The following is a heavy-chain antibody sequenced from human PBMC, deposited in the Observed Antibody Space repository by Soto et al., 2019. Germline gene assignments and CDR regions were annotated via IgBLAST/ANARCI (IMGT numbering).Heavy chain of an antibody. CDR1: GFTFSSYG. CDR3: AKDLAYSSSWHTYYYYGMDV. V-gene: IGHV3-33*06. Sequence: QVQLVESGGGVVQPGRSLRLSCAASGFTFSSYGMHWVRQAPGKGLEWVAVIWYDGSNKYYADSVKGRFTISRDNSKNTLYLQMNSLRAEDTAVYYCAKDLAYSSSWHTYYYYGMDVWGQWTTVTVSS. CDR2: IWYDGSNK. D-gene: IGHD6-13*01. J-gene: IGHJ6*02.